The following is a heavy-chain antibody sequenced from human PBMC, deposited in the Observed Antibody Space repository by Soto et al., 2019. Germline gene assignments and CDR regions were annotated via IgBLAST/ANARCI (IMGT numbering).Heavy chain of an antibody. V-gene: IGHV1-18*04. D-gene: IGHD3-10*01. CDR2: ISVYDGNT. CDR1: GYTFANYR. Sequence: GASVKVSCKASGYTFANYRITWVRQGPGQGLEWMGWISVYDGNTNYAQKFQGRVTMTTDTSTSTAYMQLRSLRSDDTAVYYCARGSPLDYWGQGTLVTVSS. CDR3: ARGSPLDY. J-gene: IGHJ4*02.